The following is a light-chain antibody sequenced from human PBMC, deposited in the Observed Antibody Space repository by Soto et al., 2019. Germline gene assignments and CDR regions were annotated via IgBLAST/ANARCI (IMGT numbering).Light chain of an antibody. CDR2: GAS. Sequence: EIVMTQSPATLSVSPGERATLSCRASQSVSSNLAWYQQKPGQAPRLLIYGASTRATGIPARFSGSGSGTEFTLTISSLQSKDFAVYYCQQYNNWPFTFGGGTKVDIK. J-gene: IGKJ4*01. V-gene: IGKV3-15*01. CDR3: QQYNNWPFT. CDR1: QSVSSN.